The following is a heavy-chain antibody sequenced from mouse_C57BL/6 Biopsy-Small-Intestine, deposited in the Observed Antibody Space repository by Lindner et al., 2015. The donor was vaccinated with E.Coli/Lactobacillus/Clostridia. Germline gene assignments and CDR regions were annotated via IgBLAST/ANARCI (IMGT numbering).Heavy chain of an antibody. Sequence: QLQESGPELVKPGASVKISCKASGYSFIDFNMNWVKQSNGKSLEWIGLITPNYGTTTYNQKFKGKATLTVDQSSSTAYMQLNSLTSEDSAVYYCARGGTGSFAHWGQGTLVTVSA. D-gene: IGHD4-1*01. CDR2: ITPNYGTT. CDR3: ARGGTGSFAH. V-gene: IGHV1-39*01. J-gene: IGHJ3*01. CDR1: GYSFIDFN.